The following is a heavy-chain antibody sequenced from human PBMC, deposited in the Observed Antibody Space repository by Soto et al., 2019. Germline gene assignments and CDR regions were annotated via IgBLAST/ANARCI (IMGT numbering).Heavy chain of an antibody. CDR3: ARGGIPGTTFEYYYYYYYMDV. Sequence: GGFLRLSCAASGFTFSSYGMHWVRQAPGKGLEWVAVIWYDGSNKYYADSVKGRFTISRDNSKNTLYLQMNSLRAEDTAVYYCARGGIPGTTFEYYYYYYYMDVWGKGTTVTVSS. V-gene: IGHV3-33*01. J-gene: IGHJ6*03. CDR2: IWYDGSNK. D-gene: IGHD1-7*01. CDR1: GFTFSSYG.